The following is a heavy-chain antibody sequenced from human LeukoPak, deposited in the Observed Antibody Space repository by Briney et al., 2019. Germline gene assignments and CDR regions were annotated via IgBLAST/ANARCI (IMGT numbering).Heavy chain of an antibody. J-gene: IGHJ6*03. CDR2: IYTSGST. CDR3: ARHKRVTLTHYYYYMDV. Sequence: SETLSLTCTVSGGSISSYYWSWIRQPPGKGLEWIGYIYTSGSTNYNPSLKSRVTISVDTSKNQFSLKLSSVTAADTAVYYCARHKRVTLTHYYYYMDVWGKGTTVTVSS. V-gene: IGHV4-4*09. CDR1: GGSISSYY. D-gene: IGHD2-21*02.